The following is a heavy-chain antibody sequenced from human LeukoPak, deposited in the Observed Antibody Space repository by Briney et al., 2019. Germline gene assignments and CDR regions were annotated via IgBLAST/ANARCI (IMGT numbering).Heavy chain of an antibody. J-gene: IGHJ3*02. Sequence: SETLSLTCAVSGGSISTSNWWNWVRQPPGKGLEWIGEIYHSGSTNYNPSLKSRVTISVDTSKNQFSLKLSSVTAADTAVYYCASESVGEPQTDAFDIWGQGTMVTVSS. CDR1: GGSISTSNW. D-gene: IGHD3-10*01. CDR2: IYHSGST. V-gene: IGHV4-4*02. CDR3: ASESVGEPQTDAFDI.